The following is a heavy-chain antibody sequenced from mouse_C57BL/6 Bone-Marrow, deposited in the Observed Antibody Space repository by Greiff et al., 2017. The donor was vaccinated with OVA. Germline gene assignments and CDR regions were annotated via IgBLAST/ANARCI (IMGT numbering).Heavy chain of an antibody. CDR3: AGEGPYYYGSSSLAMDY. V-gene: IGHV5-6*01. D-gene: IGHD1-1*01. Sequence: EVQLVESGGDLVKPGGSLKLSCAASGFTFSSYGMSWVRQTPDKRLEWVATISSGGSYTYYPDCVKGRFTISRANAKNTLYLHNSSIKSYDTVMYVCAGEGPYYYGSSSLAMDYWGQGTSVTVSS. CDR1: GFTFSSYG. J-gene: IGHJ4*01. CDR2: ISSGGSYT.